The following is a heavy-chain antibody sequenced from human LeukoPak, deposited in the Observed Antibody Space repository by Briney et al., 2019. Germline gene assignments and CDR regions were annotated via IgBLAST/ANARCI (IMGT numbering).Heavy chain of an antibody. CDR1: GGSISSYY. CDR3: ARAKYSGSPNDY. CDR2: IYYSGST. J-gene: IGHJ4*02. Sequence: SETLSLTCTVSGGSISSYYWSWIRQPPGKGLEWIGYIYYSGSTNYNPSLKSRVTISVDTSKNQFSLKLSSVTAADTAVYYCARAKYSGSPNDYWGQGTLVTVSS. V-gene: IGHV4-59*01. D-gene: IGHD1-26*01.